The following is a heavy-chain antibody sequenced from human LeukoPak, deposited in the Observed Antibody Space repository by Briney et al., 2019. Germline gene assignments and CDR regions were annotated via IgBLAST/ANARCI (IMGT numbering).Heavy chain of an antibody. CDR2: INPNSGGT. CDR3: ARDWYNWNDLHRGMDV. CDR1: GYTFTGYY. V-gene: IGHV1-2*02. Sequence: ASVKVSCKASGYTFTGYYMHWVRQAPGQGLEWMGWINPNSGGTNYAQKFQGRVTMTRDTSISTAYMGLSRLRSDDTAVYYCARDWYNWNDLHRGMDVWGQGTTVTVSS. J-gene: IGHJ6*02. D-gene: IGHD1-1*01.